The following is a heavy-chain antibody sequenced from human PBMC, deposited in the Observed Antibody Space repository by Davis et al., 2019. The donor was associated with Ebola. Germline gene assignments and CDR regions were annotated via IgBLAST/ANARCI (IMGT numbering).Heavy chain of an antibody. Sequence: ASVKVSCKASGYTFTTYGISWVRQAPGQGLEWMGWVSAYNGDTNYAQKFQGRVTMTTDTSTSTAYIELRSLRSDDTAVYYCASPASDYAGFDYWGQGTLVTVSS. CDR1: GYTFTTYG. V-gene: IGHV1-18*04. CDR3: ASPASDYAGFDY. D-gene: IGHD4-23*01. CDR2: VSAYNGDT. J-gene: IGHJ4*02.